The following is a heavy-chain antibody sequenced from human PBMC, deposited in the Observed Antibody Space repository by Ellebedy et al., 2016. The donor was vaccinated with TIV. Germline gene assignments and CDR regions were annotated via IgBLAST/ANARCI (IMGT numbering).Heavy chain of an antibody. CDR3: ARGRYYDLLTGYYLVLDY. CDR1: GFIFSGYW. J-gene: IGHJ4*02. CDR2: ISFDGTNK. D-gene: IGHD3-9*01. Sequence: GESLKISCAASGFIFSGYWMHWVRQAPGKGLEWVAVISFDGTNKYYADSVKGRFTMSRDTSKNTLFLQMNSLRVEDTAVYHCARGRYYDLLTGYYLVLDYWGQGALVTVSS. V-gene: IGHV3-30*03.